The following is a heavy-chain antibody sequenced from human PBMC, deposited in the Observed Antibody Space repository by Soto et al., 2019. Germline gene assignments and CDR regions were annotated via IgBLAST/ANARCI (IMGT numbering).Heavy chain of an antibody. CDR2: INHSGST. D-gene: IGHD2-21*01. Sequence: SETLSLTCAVYGGSFSSYYWSWIRQPPGKGLEWIGEINHSGSTNYNPSLKSRVTISVDTSKNQFSLKLSSVTAADTAVYYCARALIGSPYYYYYYYMDVWGKGTTVTVSS. V-gene: IGHV4-34*01. J-gene: IGHJ6*03. CDR3: ARALIGSPYYYYYYYMDV. CDR1: GGSFSSYY.